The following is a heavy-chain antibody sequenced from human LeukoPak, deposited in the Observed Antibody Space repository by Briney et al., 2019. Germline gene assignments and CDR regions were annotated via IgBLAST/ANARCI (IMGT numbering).Heavy chain of an antibody. CDR2: IYYSGST. CDR3: ARARWEPPRYWYFDL. J-gene: IGHJ2*01. V-gene: IGHV4-59*12. D-gene: IGHD1-26*01. CDR1: GGSISSYY. Sequence: KPSETLSLTCTVSGGSISSYYWSWIRQPPGKGLEWIGYIYYSGSTNYNPSLKSRVTMSVDTSKNQFSLKLSSVTAADTAVYYCARARWEPPRYWYFDLWGRGTLVTVSS.